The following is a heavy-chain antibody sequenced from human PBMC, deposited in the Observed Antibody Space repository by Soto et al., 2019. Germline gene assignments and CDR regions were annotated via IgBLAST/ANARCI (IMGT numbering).Heavy chain of an antibody. V-gene: IGHV4-39*01. D-gene: IGHD3-3*01. J-gene: IGHJ4*02. Sequence: SETLSLTCTVSGGSISSSSYYWGLIRQPPGKGLEWIGSIYYSGSTYYNPSLKSRVTISVDTSKNQFSLKLSSVTAADTAVYYCARSIRFYYYFDYWGQGTLVTVSS. CDR3: ARSIRFYYYFDY. CDR2: IYYSGST. CDR1: GGSISSSSYY.